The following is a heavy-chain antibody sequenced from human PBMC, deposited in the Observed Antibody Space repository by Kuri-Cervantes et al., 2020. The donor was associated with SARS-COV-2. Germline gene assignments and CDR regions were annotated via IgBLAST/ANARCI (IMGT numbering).Heavy chain of an antibody. Sequence: ASVKVSCKASGYTFTSYGISWVRQAPGRGLEWMGWISAYNGNTNYAQKLQGRVTMTTDTSTSTAYMELRSLRSDDTAVYYCARDVLRFLGWLDYYYYYGMDVWGQGTTVTVSS. CDR3: ARDVLRFLGWLDYYYYYGMDV. CDR2: ISAYNGNT. V-gene: IGHV1-18*04. J-gene: IGHJ6*02. CDR1: GYTFTSYG. D-gene: IGHD3-3*01.